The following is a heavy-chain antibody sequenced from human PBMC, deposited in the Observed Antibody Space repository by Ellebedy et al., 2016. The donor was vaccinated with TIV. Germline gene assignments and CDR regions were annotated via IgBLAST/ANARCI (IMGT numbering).Heavy chain of an antibody. V-gene: IGHV6-1*01. Sequence: SQTLSLTCAISGDRVSSNSATWNWIRQSPSRGLEWLGRTYYRSKWYNDYAVSVKSRITIKSDTSKNQFSLQLNSVTPEDTAVYYCARVEENSSGWLSWFDPWGQGTLVTVSS. CDR1: GDRVSSNSAT. D-gene: IGHD6-19*01. J-gene: IGHJ5*02. CDR3: ARVEENSSGWLSWFDP. CDR2: TYYRSKWYN.